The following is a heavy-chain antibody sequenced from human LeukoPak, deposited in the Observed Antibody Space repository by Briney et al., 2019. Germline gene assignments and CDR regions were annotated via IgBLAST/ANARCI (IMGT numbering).Heavy chain of an antibody. CDR2: INPNSGGT. D-gene: IGHD6-13*01. V-gene: IGHV1-2*02. CDR1: GYTFTRYY. Sequence: ASVKVSCKASGYTFTRYYVNWVRQAPGQGLEWMGWINPNSGGTNYAQKFQGRVTMTRDTSISTAYMELSRLRSDDTAVYYCARVSYRPVGQQLGHWGQGTLVTVSS. J-gene: IGHJ4*02. CDR3: ARVSYRPVGQQLGH.